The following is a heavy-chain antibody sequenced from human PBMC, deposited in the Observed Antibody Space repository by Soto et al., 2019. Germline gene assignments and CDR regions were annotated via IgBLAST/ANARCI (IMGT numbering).Heavy chain of an antibody. Sequence: SEPLSLTCAVSGGSFSGYYWSWIRQPPGKGLEWIGEINHSGSTKYNPSLKSRVTISVDTSKNQFSLKLSSVTAADTAVYYCARGPYYDFWSGYQTGRYYYYGMDVWGQGTTVTVS. D-gene: IGHD3-3*01. CDR1: GGSFSGYY. J-gene: IGHJ6*02. CDR2: INHSGST. CDR3: ARGPYYDFWSGYQTGRYYYYGMDV. V-gene: IGHV4-34*01.